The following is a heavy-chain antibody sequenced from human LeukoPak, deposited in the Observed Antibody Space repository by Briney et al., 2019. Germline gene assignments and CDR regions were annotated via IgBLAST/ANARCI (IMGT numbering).Heavy chain of an antibody. D-gene: IGHD2-21*02. CDR1: GFRFINFE. CDR3: ARDEHLRVGGDGHYYGMDV. CDR2: ISSSGHTI. Sequence: GSLRLSCEGSGFRFINFEMNWVRQAPGKGLEWVSFISSSGHTIYYADSVKGRFTISRDNARNSLYLQMNSLRAEDTAVYYRARDEHLRVGGDGHYYGMDVWGQGTTVTVSS. V-gene: IGHV3-48*03. J-gene: IGHJ6*02.